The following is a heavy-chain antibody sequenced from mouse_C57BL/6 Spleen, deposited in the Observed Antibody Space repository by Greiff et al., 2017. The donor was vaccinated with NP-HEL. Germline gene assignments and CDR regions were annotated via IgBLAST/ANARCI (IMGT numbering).Heavy chain of an antibody. CDR2: INPNNGGT. Sequence: VQLQQSGPELVKPGASVKISCKASGYTFTDYYMNWVEQSHGKSLEWIGDINPNNGGTSYNQKFKGKATLTVDKSSSTAYMELRSLTSEDSAVYYCARTGGSSEAWFAYWGQGTLVTVSA. CDR3: ARTGGSSEAWFAY. CDR1: GYTFTDYY. D-gene: IGHD1-1*01. V-gene: IGHV1-26*01. J-gene: IGHJ3*01.